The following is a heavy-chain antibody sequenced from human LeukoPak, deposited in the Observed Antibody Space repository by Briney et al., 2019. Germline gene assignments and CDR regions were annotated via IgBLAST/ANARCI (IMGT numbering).Heavy chain of an antibody. Sequence: ASVKVSCKASGYTFTSYYMHWVRQAPGQGLEGMGITNPSGGSTSYAQKFQGRVTMTRDTSTSTVYMELSSLRSEDTAVYYCARPHPDCSGGSCYYGFDYWGQGTLVTVSS. J-gene: IGHJ4*02. D-gene: IGHD2-15*01. CDR2: TNPSGGST. CDR1: GYTFTSYY. V-gene: IGHV1-46*01. CDR3: ARPHPDCSGGSCYYGFDY.